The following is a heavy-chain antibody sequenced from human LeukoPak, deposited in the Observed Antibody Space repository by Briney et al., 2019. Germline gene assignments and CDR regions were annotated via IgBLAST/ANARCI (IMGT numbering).Heavy chain of an antibody. D-gene: IGHD5-24*01. Sequence: GGSLGLSCVASGFTLSAYTMTWVRQTPGKGLEWVSFITASDSRTNYADSVKGRFTISRDKSKNTLYLKMNSLRAEDTAVYYCARGSSRDGYNPWGQGTLVTVSS. CDR1: GFTLSAYT. J-gene: IGHJ5*02. CDR2: ITASDSRT. CDR3: ARGSSRDGYNP. V-gene: IGHV3-23*01.